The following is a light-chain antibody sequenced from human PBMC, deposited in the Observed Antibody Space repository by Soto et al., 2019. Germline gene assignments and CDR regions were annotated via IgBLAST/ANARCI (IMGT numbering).Light chain of an antibody. J-gene: IGLJ2*01. CDR3: SSYTSSITLV. Sequence: QSAPTQPASVSGSPGQSITISCTGTSSDVGGYNYVSWYQQHPGKAPKLMIYDVSNRPSGVSNRFSASKSGNTASLTISGLQAEDEADYYCSSYTSSITLVFGGGTKVTVL. CDR1: SSDVGGYNY. V-gene: IGLV2-14*01. CDR2: DVS.